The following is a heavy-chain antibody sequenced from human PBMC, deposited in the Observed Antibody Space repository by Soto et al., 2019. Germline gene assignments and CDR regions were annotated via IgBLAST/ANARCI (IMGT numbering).Heavy chain of an antibody. J-gene: IGHJ4*02. CDR2: IYTVGST. CDR1: GFTVNSNY. Sequence: GWSLRLSCAASGFTVNSNYMGWVRQAPGKGLEWVSLIYTVGSTYYADSVKGRFTISRDNSKNTLHLQMNSLRAEDTAVYYCARAVSARRFDYWGQGTLVTVTS. D-gene: IGHD2-2*01. V-gene: IGHV3-53*01. CDR3: ARAVSARRFDY.